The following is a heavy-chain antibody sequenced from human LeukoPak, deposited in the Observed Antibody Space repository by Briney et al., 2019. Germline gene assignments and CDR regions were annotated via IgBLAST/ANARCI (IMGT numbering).Heavy chain of an antibody. CDR3: AKNPGYSSGWSVGRGSASIDY. D-gene: IGHD6-19*01. CDR2: IHRDDKT. J-gene: IGHJ4*02. Sequence: PGGSLRLSCAASGFTVSSSFIYWVRRAPGKGLEWVSFIHRDDKTYYADSVKGRVTISRDNSRNTLYLQMNSLRAEDTAIFYCAKNPGYSSGWSVGRGSASIDYWGQGTLVTVSS. CDR1: GFTVSSSF. V-gene: IGHV3-53*01.